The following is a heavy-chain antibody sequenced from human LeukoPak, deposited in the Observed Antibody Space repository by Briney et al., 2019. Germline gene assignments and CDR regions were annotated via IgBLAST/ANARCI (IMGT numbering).Heavy chain of an antibody. V-gene: IGHV3-13*01. J-gene: IGHJ6*02. CDR1: GFTFSSYD. Sequence: GGSLRLSCAGSGFTFSSYDMHWVRQATGKGLEWVSAIGTAGDTYYPGSVKGRFTISRENAKNSLYLQMNSLRAGDTAVYYCARGFWSGYYRDMDVWGQGTTVTVSS. D-gene: IGHD3-3*01. CDR3: ARGFWSGYYRDMDV. CDR2: IGTAGDT.